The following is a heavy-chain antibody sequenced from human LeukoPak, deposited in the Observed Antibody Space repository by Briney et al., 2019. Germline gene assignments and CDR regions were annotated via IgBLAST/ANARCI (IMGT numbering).Heavy chain of an antibody. J-gene: IGHJ4*02. V-gene: IGHV3-21*01. Sequence: PGGSLRLSCAASGFTFSSYSMNWVRQAPGKGLEWVSSISSSSSYIYYADSVKGRFTISRDNAKNSLYLQMNGLRAEDTAVYYCARGLKPTRVVVAAIFFYFDYWGQGTLVTVSS. CDR1: GFTFSSYS. CDR2: ISSSSSYI. CDR3: ARGLKPTRVVVAAIFFYFDY. D-gene: IGHD2-15*01.